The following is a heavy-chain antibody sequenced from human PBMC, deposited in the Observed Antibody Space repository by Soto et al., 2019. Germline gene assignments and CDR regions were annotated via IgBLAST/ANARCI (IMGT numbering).Heavy chain of an antibody. J-gene: IGHJ6*02. D-gene: IGHD6-6*01. CDR3: ARGRSIADRTHYYYGMDV. CDR1: GGSFSGYY. Sequence: SETLSLTCAVYGGSFSGYYWSWIRQPPGKGLEWIGEINHSGSTNYNPSLKSRVTISVDTSKNQFSLKLSSVTAADTAVYYCARGRSIADRTHYYYGMDVWGQGTKVTVSS. V-gene: IGHV4-34*01. CDR2: INHSGST.